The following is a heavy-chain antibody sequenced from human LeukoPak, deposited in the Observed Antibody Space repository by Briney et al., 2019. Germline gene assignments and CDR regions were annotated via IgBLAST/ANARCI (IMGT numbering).Heavy chain of an antibody. CDR1: GYTFTGYY. D-gene: IGHD4-17*01. J-gene: IGHJ4*02. Sequence: ASVKVSCKASGYTFTGYYMHWVRQAPGQGLEWMGWINPKSGGTNYAQKFQGRVTMTRDTSISTAYMELSRLRSDDTAVYYCASSDYGDYPDYWGQGTLVTVSS. CDR3: ASSDYGDYPDY. CDR2: INPKSGGT. V-gene: IGHV1-2*02.